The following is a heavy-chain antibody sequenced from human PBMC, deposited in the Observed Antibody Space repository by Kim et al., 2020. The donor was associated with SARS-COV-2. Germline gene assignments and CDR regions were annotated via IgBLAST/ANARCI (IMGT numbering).Heavy chain of an antibody. D-gene: IGHD1-26*01. Sequence: GGSLRLSCAASGFTFSSYSMNWVRQAPGKGLEWVSYISSSSSNIYYADSVKGRFTISRDNAKNSLYLQMNSLRDDDTAVYYCARAYSGSYYECFDYWGQGTLVTVSS. CDR3: ARAYSGSYYECFDY. CDR2: ISSSSSNI. CDR1: GFTFSSYS. V-gene: IGHV3-48*02. J-gene: IGHJ4*02.